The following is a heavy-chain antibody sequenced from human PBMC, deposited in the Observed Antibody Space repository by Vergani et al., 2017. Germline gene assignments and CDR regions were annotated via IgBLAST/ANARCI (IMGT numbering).Heavy chain of an antibody. V-gene: IGHV1-69*01. J-gene: IGHJ4*02. D-gene: IGHD6-6*01. CDR3: ATIGIAARRQRDY. Sequence: QVQLVQSGAEVKKPGPSVKVSCKASGGTFSSYTINWVRQAPGQGLEWMGGIIPIFGTSNYAQKFQGRVTITADESASTAYMELSSLRSKDTAVYYCATIGIAARRQRDYWSQGTTVTVSS. CDR1: GGTFSSYT. CDR2: IIPIFGTS.